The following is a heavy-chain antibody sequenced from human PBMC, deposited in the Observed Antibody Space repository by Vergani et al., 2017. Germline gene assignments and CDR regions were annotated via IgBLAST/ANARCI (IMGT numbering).Heavy chain of an antibody. CDR3: ARRSGIVYDIFSGTQYFFDF. J-gene: IGHJ4*02. CDR1: GFSIDNGYY. V-gene: IGHV4-38-2*01. D-gene: IGHD3-9*01. Sequence: QEQLQESGPGLVKPSETLSLTCAVSGFSIDNGYYWDWIRQPPGKGLEWIGSIYRTGRTHFNPSLKSRVTISVDTSNNHFSLRLNSLTAADTAVYYCARRSGIVYDIFSGTQYFFDFWGQGTLVTVSS. CDR2: IYRTGRT.